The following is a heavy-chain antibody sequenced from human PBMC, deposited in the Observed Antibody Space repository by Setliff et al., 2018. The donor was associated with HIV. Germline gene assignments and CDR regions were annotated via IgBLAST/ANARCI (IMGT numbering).Heavy chain of an antibody. CDR3: ARGMDYYDTSGYYQYYFDY. CDR1: GYTFTTHV. J-gene: IGHJ4*02. V-gene: IGHV1-18*04. D-gene: IGHD3-22*01. Sequence: ASVKVSCKASGYTFTTHVITWVRQAPGQGLEWMGWISAYNGNTNYAQKLQGRVAMTTDTSTSTAYMELRSLRSDDTAVYYCARGMDYYDTSGYYQYYFDYWGQGTRVTVSS. CDR2: ISAYNGNT.